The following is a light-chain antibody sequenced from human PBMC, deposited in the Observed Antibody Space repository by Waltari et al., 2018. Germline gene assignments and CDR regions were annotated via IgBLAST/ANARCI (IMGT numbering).Light chain of an antibody. Sequence: QSVLTQPPSVSGAPGQRVTTSCTGSSSNTGAGYDVPWDQQLPGTAPKVLILDNTNRPSGVSDRFSGSKSGTSASLAITGLQAEDEAEYYCQTYDRSLSGYVFGTGTTVSVL. CDR3: QTYDRSLSGYV. V-gene: IGLV1-40*01. CDR1: SSNTGAGYD. J-gene: IGLJ1*01. CDR2: DNT.